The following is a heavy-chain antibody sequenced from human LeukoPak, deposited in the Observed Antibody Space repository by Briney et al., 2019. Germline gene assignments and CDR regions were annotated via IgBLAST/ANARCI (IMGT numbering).Heavy chain of an antibody. V-gene: IGHV4-39*07. D-gene: IGHD3-10*01. CDR1: GGSISSSSYY. CDR3: ARDRLWGYGSGSYYEMDV. Sequence: SETLSLTCTVSGGSISSSSYYWGWIRQPPGKGLEWIGSIYYSGSTYYNPSLKSRVTISVDTSKNQFSLKLSSVTAADTAVYYCARDRLWGYGSGSYYEMDVWGKGTTVTVSS. CDR2: IYYSGST. J-gene: IGHJ6*04.